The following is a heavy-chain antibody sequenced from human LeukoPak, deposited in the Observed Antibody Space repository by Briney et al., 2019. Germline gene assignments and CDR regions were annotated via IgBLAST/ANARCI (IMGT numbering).Heavy chain of an antibody. CDR2: IYYSGST. Sequence: SETLSLTCTVSGGSISSYYWSWIRQPPGKGLEWIGYIYYSGSTNYNPSLKSRVTISVDTSKNQFSLKLSSVTAADTAVYYCARDATYCSSTSCHITGSLWGQGTLATVSS. V-gene: IGHV4-59*01. J-gene: IGHJ4*02. CDR1: GGSISSYY. CDR3: ARDATYCSSTSCHITGSL. D-gene: IGHD2-2*02.